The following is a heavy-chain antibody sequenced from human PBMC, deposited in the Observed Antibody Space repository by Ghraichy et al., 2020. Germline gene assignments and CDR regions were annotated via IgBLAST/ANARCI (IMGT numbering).Heavy chain of an antibody. CDR3: ARQRGAFFWRHDSSGLAVLRTGDAFDI. CDR1: GGSISSYY. D-gene: IGHD3-22*01. J-gene: IGHJ3*02. Sequence: SETLSLTCTVSGGSISSYYWSWIRQPPGKGLEWIGYIYTSGSTNYNPSLKSRVTISVDTSKNQFSLKLSSVTAADTAVYYCARQRGAFFWRHDSSGLAVLRTGDAFDIWGQGTMVTVSS. V-gene: IGHV4-4*09. CDR2: IYTSGST.